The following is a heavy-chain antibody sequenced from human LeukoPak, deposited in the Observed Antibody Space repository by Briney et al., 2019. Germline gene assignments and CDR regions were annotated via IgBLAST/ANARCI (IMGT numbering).Heavy chain of an antibody. Sequence: SETLSLTCSVSGGSVSSYYWSWIRQPPGKGLEWIGFFHDGGSTNYNPSFKSRVTISVDTSKNQVYLKLSSVTAADTAVYYCARDSGTSGEVKFDPWGQGALVTVSS. V-gene: IGHV4-59*02. J-gene: IGHJ5*02. CDR2: FHDGGST. CDR1: GGSVSSYY. D-gene: IGHD3-10*01. CDR3: ARDSGTSGEVKFDP.